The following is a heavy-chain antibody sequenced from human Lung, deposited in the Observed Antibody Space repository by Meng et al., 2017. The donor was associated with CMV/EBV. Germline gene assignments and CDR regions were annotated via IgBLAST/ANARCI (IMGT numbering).Heavy chain of an antibody. CDR3: AEDLVDYYFDS. V-gene: IGHV3-30*02. D-gene: IGHD5-12*01. J-gene: IGHJ4*02. Sequence: GGSLRLXCIASGFTFNTYGMHWVRQTPGKGLEWVAFIRSDGHQTYYADSVKGRFAVSRDNSKNTLYLRMTSLRAGDTAVYFCAEDLVDYYFDSWGQGTLVTVSS. CDR2: IRSDGHQT. CDR1: GFTFNTYG.